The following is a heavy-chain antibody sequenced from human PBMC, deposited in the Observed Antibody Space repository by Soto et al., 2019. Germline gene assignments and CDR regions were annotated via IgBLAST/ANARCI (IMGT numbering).Heavy chain of an antibody. D-gene: IGHD4-17*01. Sequence: GGSLRLSCAASGFTFSSYAMSWVRQAPGKGLEWVSAISGSGGSTYYADSVKGRFTISRDNSKNTLYLQMNSLRAEDTAVYYCAKDPSVGTPVTTAPAEYFQHWGQGTLVTVSS. V-gene: IGHV3-23*01. CDR2: ISGSGGST. CDR3: AKDPSVGTPVTTAPAEYFQH. CDR1: GFTFSSYA. J-gene: IGHJ1*01.